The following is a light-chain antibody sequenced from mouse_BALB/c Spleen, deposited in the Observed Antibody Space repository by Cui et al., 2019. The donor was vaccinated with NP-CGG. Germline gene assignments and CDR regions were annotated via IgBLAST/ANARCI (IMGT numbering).Light chain of an antibody. V-gene: IGLV1*01. CDR3: ALWYSNHWV. Sequence: QAVVTQESALTTSPGETVTLTCRSSTGAVTTSNYANWVQEKPDHLFTGLIGGTNNRAPGVSARFSGCLIGDKAALTITGAQTEDEAIYFCALWYSNHWVFGGGTKLTVL. CDR2: GTN. CDR1: TGAVTTSNY. J-gene: IGLJ1*01.